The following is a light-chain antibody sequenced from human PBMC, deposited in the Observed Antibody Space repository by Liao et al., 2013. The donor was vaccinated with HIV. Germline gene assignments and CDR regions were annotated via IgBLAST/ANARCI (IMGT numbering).Light chain of an antibody. CDR2: QDS. CDR1: KLGDKY. V-gene: IGLV3-1*01. Sequence: SYELTQPPSVSVSPGQTASITCSGDKLGDKYACWYQQKPGQSPVLVIYQDSKRPSGIPERFSGSNSGNTATLTISGTQAMDEADYYCYSAADNSWVFGGGTKLTVL. J-gene: IGLJ3*02. CDR3: YSAADNSWV.